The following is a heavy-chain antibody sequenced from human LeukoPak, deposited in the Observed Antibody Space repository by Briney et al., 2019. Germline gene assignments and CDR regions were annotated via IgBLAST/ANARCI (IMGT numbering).Heavy chain of an antibody. CDR2: ISSSSSFI. D-gene: IGHD2-8*01. CDR3: ARDICSDGVCYYGMDV. Sequence: GGSLRLSCAASGFTFSSYSMNWVRQAPGKGLEWVSSISSSSSFIYYTDSVKGRFTISRDNAKNSLFLQMNSLRAEDTAVYYCARDICSDGVCYYGMDVWGQGTTVTVSS. V-gene: IGHV3-21*06. CDR1: GFTFSSYS. J-gene: IGHJ6*02.